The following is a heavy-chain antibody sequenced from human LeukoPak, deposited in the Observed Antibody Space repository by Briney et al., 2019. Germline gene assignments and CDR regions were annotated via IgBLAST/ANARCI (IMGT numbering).Heavy chain of an antibody. CDR1: GGSISSYY. V-gene: IGHV4-59*12. CDR2: IYYSGST. CDR3: ARDRGYSYGSYYYYYGMDV. J-gene: IGHJ6*02. Sequence: PSETLSLTCTVSGGSISSYYWSWIRQPPGKGLEWIGYIYYSGSTNYNPSLKSRVTMSVDTSKNQFSLKLSSVTAADTAVYYCARDRGYSYGSYYYYYGMDVWGQGTTVTVSS. D-gene: IGHD5-18*01.